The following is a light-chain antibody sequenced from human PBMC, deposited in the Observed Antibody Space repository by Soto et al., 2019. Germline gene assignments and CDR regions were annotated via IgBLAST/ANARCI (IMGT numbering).Light chain of an antibody. J-gene: IGKJ4*01. V-gene: IGKV1-5*03. CDR3: QQYGDSVT. CDR2: KAS. CDR1: QTISSW. Sequence: DLQMTQSPSTLSGSVGDRVTITCRASQTISSWLAWYQQKPGKAPKILIYKASSLESGVPSRFSGSGSGTEFTLTISRLEPEDFAVYSCQQYGDSVTFGGGTKVDIK.